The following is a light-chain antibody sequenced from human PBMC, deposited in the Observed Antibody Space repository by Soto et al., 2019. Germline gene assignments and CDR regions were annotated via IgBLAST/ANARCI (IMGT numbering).Light chain of an antibody. J-gene: IGKJ3*01. CDR1: QSISSY. Sequence: DIQMTQSPSSLSASVGDRVTITCRASQSISSYLNWYQQKPGKAPQLLIYAASSLQSGVPSRFSGSGSWTDFTLTIISLQPEDFATYYCQQSYSTPFTFGPRTKVDI. V-gene: IGKV1-39*01. CDR2: AAS. CDR3: QQSYSTPFT.